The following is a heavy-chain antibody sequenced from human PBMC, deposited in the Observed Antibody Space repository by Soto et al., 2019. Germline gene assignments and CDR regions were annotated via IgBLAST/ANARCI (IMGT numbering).Heavy chain of an antibody. V-gene: IGHV3-53*01. CDR2: IYSGGTT. CDR3: ARENWESRGGGWFDP. Sequence: GGSLRLSCTASGLSVNNNFINWVRQAPGKGLEWVSVIYSGGTTYYADSVKGRFTISRDNSKNTVYLQINSLRVEDTAVYYCARENWESRGGGWFDPWGQGTLVTVSS. D-gene: IGHD7-27*01. J-gene: IGHJ5*02. CDR1: GLSVNNNF.